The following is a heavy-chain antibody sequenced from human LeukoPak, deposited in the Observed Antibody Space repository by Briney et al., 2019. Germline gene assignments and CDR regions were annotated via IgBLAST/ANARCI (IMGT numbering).Heavy chain of an antibody. D-gene: IGHD2-15*01. CDR3: ARDLYPSGGSWSPGWFDP. V-gene: IGHV4-38-2*02. J-gene: IGHJ5*02. CDR1: GYSISSGYY. CDR2: IYHSGST. Sequence: SETLSLTCTVSGYSISSGYYWGWIRQPPGKGLKWIGSIYHSGSTYYNPSLKSRVTISVDTSKNQFSLKLSSVTAADTAVYYCARDLYPSGGSWSPGWFDPWGQGTLVTVSS.